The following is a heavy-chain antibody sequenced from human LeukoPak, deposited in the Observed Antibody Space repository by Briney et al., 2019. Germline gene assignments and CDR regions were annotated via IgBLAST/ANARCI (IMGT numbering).Heavy chain of an antibody. J-gene: IGHJ4*02. Sequence: GGSLRLSCAASGFTFSSYSVNWVRQAPGKGLEWVSSISSSSSYIYCADSVKGRFTISRDNAKNSLYLQMNSLRAEDTAVYYCARDRIAAAGTNVYWGQGTLVTVSS. CDR2: ISSSSSYI. D-gene: IGHD6-13*01. V-gene: IGHV3-21*01. CDR1: GFTFSSYS. CDR3: ARDRIAAAGTNVY.